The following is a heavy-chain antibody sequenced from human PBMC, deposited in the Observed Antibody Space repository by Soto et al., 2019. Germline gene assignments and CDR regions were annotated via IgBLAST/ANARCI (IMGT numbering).Heavy chain of an antibody. CDR3: ACIFSGGYGYGFYYYGMDV. V-gene: IGHV4-39*01. D-gene: IGHD5-18*01. CDR1: GCSISSSSYY. CDR2: IYYSGST. J-gene: IGHJ6*02. Sequence: SETLSLTCTVSGCSISSSSYYWGWIRQPPGKGLEWIGSIYYSGSTYYNPSLKSRVTISVDTSKNQFSLKLSSVTAADTAVYYCACIFSGGYGYGFYYYGMDVWGQGTTVTVSS.